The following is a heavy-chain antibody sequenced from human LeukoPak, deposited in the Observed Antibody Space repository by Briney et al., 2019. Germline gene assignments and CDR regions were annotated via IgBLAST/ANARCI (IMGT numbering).Heavy chain of an antibody. CDR3: ARAASYSSSGKTRKNYYFDY. D-gene: IGHD6-13*01. CDR2: IIPIFGTA. CDR1: GGTFSSYA. V-gene: IGHV1-69*13. Sequence: SVKVSCKASGGTFSSYAISWVRQAPGQGLEWMGGIIPIFGTANYAQKFQGRVTITADESTSTAYMELSSLRSEDTAVYYCARAASYSSSGKTRKNYYFDYWGQGTLVTVSS. J-gene: IGHJ4*02.